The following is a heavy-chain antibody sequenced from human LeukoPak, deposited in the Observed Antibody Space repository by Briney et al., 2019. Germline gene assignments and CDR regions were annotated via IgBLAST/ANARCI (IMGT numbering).Heavy chain of an antibody. CDR3: ARRRNYYDSSVSYYFDY. V-gene: IGHV3-23*01. Sequence: GGSLRLSCAASGFTFSSYAMSWVRQAPGKGLEWVSAISGSGGSTYYADSVKGRFTISRDNSKNTLYLQMNSLRAEDTAVYYCARRRNYYDSSVSYYFDYWGQGTLVTVSS. CDR2: ISGSGGST. D-gene: IGHD3-22*01. CDR1: GFTFSSYA. J-gene: IGHJ4*02.